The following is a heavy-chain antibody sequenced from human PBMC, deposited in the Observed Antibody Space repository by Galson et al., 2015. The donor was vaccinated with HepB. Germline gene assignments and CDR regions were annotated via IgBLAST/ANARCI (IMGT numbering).Heavy chain of an antibody. D-gene: IGHD6-13*01. V-gene: IGHV1-3*01. CDR1: GYTFTSYA. Sequence: SVKVSCKASGYTFTSYAMHWVRQAPGQRLEWMGWINAGNGNTKYSQKFQGRVTITRDTSASTAYMELSSLRSEDTAVYYCARKRAAGMNWFDPWGQGTLVTVSS. J-gene: IGHJ5*02. CDR3: ARKRAAGMNWFDP. CDR2: INAGNGNT.